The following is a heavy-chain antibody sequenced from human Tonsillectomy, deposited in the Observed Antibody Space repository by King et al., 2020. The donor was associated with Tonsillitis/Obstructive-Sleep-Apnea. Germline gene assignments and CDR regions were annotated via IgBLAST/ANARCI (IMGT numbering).Heavy chain of an antibody. Sequence: LQLQESGPGLVKPSETLSLTCTVSGGSVSRSSHYWGWIRQPPGKGLEWIGSSPYTGNTYYNPSLKSRVTISVDTSKNLFSLNLNSVTAADTAVYYCARGRSWYYNWFDPWGQGTLVTVSS. CDR2: SPYTGNT. D-gene: IGHD6-13*01. J-gene: IGHJ5*02. V-gene: IGHV4-39*01. CDR1: GGSVSRSSHY. CDR3: ARGRSWYYNWFDP.